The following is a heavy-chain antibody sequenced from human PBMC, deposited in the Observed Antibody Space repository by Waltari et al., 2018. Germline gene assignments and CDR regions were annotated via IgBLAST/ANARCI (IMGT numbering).Heavy chain of an antibody. D-gene: IGHD3-10*01. V-gene: IGHV3-9*01. Sequence: EVQLVESGGGLVQPGRSLRLSCAASGFTFDDYAMHWVRQAPGQGLEWVSGISWNSGSIGYADSVKGRFTISRDNAKNSLYLQMNSLRAEDTALYYCAKDMSYYGSGSYPVPFDYWGQGTLVTVSS. J-gene: IGHJ4*02. CDR3: AKDMSYYGSGSYPVPFDY. CDR2: ISWNSGSI. CDR1: GFTFDDYA.